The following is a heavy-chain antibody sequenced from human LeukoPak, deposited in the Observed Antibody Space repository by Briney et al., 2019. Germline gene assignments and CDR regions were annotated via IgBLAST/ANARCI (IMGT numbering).Heavy chain of an antibody. CDR2: IIPIFGTA. D-gene: IGHD2-2*01. Sequence: ASVKVSCKASGGTFSSYAISWVRQAPGQGLEWMGGIIPIFGTANYAQKFQGRVTITADESTNTAFMELRSLRSEDTAVYFCATAFSGFCSMTSCPGYYWGQGTRVTVSS. V-gene: IGHV1-69*13. J-gene: IGHJ4*02. CDR3: ATAFSGFCSMTSCPGYY. CDR1: GGTFSSYA.